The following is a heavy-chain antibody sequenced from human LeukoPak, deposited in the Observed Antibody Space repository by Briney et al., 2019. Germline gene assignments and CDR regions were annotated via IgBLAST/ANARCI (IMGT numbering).Heavy chain of an antibody. J-gene: IGHJ5*02. CDR3: VRSHHPGGWFDP. Sequence: PGGSLRLSCEASGFTFSSSWMSWVRQGPGKGLEWVASINPDTSEIHYVDAVRGRFTISRDNAKNSLYLQMSSLTADDTALYYCVRSHHPGGWFDPWGQGTLVTVSS. CDR2: INPDTSEI. V-gene: IGHV3-7*01. D-gene: IGHD3-10*01. CDR1: GFTFSSSW.